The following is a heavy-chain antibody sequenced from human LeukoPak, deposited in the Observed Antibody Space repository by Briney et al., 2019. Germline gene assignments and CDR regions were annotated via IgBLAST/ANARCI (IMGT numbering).Heavy chain of an antibody. CDR1: GGSFSGYY. V-gene: IGHV4-34*01. D-gene: IGHD2-2*01. CDR3: AGGRSVVVPAAIHLYYFDY. CDR2: INHSGST. Sequence: SGTLSLTCAVYGGSFSGYYWSWIRQPPGKGLEWIGEINHSGSTNYNPSLKSRVTISVDTSKNQFSLKLSSVTAADTAVYYCAGGRSVVVPAAIHLYYFDYWGQGTLVTVSS. J-gene: IGHJ4*02.